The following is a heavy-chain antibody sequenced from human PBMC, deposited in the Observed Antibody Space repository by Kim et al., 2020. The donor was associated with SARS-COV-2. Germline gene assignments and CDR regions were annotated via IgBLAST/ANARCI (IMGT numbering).Heavy chain of an antibody. D-gene: IGHD1-1*01. CDR2: INHSGST. J-gene: IGHJ4*01. CDR1: GGSFSGYY. Sequence: SETLSLTCAVYGGSFSGYYWSWIRQPPGKGLEWIGEINHSGSTNYNPSLKSRVTISVDTSKNQFPLKLSSVTVSVTAGDSCARGQPCIPRKRYHFDYLG. V-gene: IGHV4-34*01. CDR3: ARGQPCIPRKRYHFDY.